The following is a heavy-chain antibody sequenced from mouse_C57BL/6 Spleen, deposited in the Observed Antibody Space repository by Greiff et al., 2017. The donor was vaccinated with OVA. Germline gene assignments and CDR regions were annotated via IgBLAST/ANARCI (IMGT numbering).Heavy chain of an antibody. CDR2: IYPRDGST. V-gene: IGHV1-85*01. Sequence: QVQLQQPGPELVKPGASVKLSCKASGYTFTSYDINWVKQRPGQGLEWIGWIYPRDGSTKYNEKFKGKATLTVDTSSSTTYMELHSLTSEDSAVYFCARFHYGSSRGYYYFDYWGQGTTLTVSS. CDR1: GYTFTSYD. D-gene: IGHD1-1*01. J-gene: IGHJ2*01. CDR3: ARFHYGSSRGYYYFDY.